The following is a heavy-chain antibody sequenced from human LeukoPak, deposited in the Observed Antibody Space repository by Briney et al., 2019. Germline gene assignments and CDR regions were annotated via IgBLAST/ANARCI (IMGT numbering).Heavy chain of an antibody. CDR2: INPSGGST. Sequence: ASVKVSCKASGYTFTSYYMHWVRQAPGQGLEWMGIINPSGGSTSYAQKFQGRVTMTRDTSTSTVYMELSSLRSEDTAVYYCARGELLWFGELPNGYDYWGQGTLVTVSS. J-gene: IGHJ4*02. D-gene: IGHD3-10*01. V-gene: IGHV1-46*01. CDR3: ARGELLWFGELPNGYDY. CDR1: GYTFTSYY.